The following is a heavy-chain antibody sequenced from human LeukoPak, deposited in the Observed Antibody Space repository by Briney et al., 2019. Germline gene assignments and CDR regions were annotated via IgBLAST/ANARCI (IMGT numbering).Heavy chain of an antibody. D-gene: IGHD6-19*01. J-gene: IGHJ3*02. CDR3: ARAVAVAGTGAFDI. V-gene: IGHV3-48*04. Sequence: GGSLRLSCAASGLLFSTYSVIWVRQAPGKGLEWVSYISSSGSTIYYADSVKGRFTISRDNAKNSLYLQMNSLRAEDTAVYYCARAVAVAGTGAFDIWGQGTMVTVSS. CDR1: GLLFSTYS. CDR2: ISSSGSTI.